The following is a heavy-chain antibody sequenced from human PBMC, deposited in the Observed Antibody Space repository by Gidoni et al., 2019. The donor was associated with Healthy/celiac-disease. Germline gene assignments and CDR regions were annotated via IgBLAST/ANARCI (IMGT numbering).Heavy chain of an antibody. Sequence: QVQLQQWGAGLLKPSETLSLPCAVYGGSFSGYYWSWIRQPPGKGLEGIGEINHSGSTNYNPSLKSRVTISVDTSKNQFSLKLSSVTAADTAVYYCARVTTTVTDRPNWFDPWGQGTLVTVSS. CDR3: ARVTTTVTDRPNWFDP. J-gene: IGHJ5*02. CDR2: INHSGST. V-gene: IGHV4-34*01. CDR1: GGSFSGYY. D-gene: IGHD4-17*01.